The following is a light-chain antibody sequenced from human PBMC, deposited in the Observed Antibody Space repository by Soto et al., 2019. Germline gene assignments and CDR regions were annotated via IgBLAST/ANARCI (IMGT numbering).Light chain of an antibody. V-gene: IGKV3-15*01. J-gene: IGKJ1*01. CDR3: QQYNNWPPGT. CDR1: QSVSSN. CDR2: GAS. Sequence: EIVMTQSPSTLSVSPGGRCTLSFIASQSVSSNLAWYQQKPGQAPRLLIYGASTRATGIPARFSGSGSGTEFTLTISSLQSEDFAVYYCQQYNNWPPGTFGQGTKVDI.